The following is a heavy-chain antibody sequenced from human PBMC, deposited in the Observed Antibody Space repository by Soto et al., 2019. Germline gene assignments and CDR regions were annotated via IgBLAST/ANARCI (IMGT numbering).Heavy chain of an antibody. CDR2: ISGSGGST. V-gene: IGHV3-23*01. CDR1: GFTFSSYA. D-gene: IGHD2-8*01. J-gene: IGHJ3*02. Sequence: GGSLRLSCAASGFTFSSYAMSWVRQAPGKGLEWVSAISGSGGSTYYADSVKGRFTISRDNSKNTLYLQMNSLRAEDTAVYYCAKDQYCTNGVCYKADDAFDIWGQGTMVTVSS. CDR3: AKDQYCTNGVCYKADDAFDI.